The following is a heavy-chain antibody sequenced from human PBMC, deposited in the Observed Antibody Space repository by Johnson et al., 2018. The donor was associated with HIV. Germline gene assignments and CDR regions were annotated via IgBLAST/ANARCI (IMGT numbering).Heavy chain of an antibody. CDR3: ARLIVGAPGAFDI. V-gene: IGHV3-11*01. J-gene: IGHJ3*02. CDR1: GFIFSDYY. Sequence: QVQLVESGGGLVRPGGSLRLSCAASGFIFSDYYMSWIRQAPGRGLDWVSYISTSGSTINYADSVKGRFTISRDNAKNSLYLQMNSLRAEDTAVYYCARLIVGAPGAFDIWGQGTMVTVSS. D-gene: IGHD1-26*01. CDR2: ISTSGSTI.